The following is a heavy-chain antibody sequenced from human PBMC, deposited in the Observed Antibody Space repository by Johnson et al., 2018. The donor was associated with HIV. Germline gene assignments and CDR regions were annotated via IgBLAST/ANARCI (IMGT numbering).Heavy chain of an antibody. J-gene: IGHJ3*02. CDR3: VWYCSGGCSAAFDI. D-gene: IGHD2-15*01. CDR1: GFTFSDYY. CDR2: ISSSGSTI. Sequence: QMLLVESGGGLVKPGGSLRLSCAASGFTFSDYYMSWIRQAPGKGLEWVSYISSSGSTIYYADSVKGRFTISRDNAKNSLYLQMNSLRAEETAVYYCVWYCSGGCSAAFDIWGQGTMVTVSS. V-gene: IGHV3-11*04.